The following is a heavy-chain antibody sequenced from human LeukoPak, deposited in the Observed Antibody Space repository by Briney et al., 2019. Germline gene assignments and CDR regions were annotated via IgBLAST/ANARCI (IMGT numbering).Heavy chain of an antibody. D-gene: IGHD6-19*01. V-gene: IGHV1-69*06. CDR2: IIPIFGTA. CDR3: ARARSSGWRSSTSYNY. CDR1: GGTFSSYA. J-gene: IGHJ4*02. Sequence: ASVNVSCRASGGTFSSYAISWVRQAPGQGLEWMGGIIPIFGTANYAQKFQGRVTITADKSTSTAYMELSSLRSEDTAVYYCARARSSGWRSSTSYNYWGQGTLVTVSS.